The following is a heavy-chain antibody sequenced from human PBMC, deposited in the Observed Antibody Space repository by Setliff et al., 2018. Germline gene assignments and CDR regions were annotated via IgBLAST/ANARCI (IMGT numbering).Heavy chain of an antibody. CDR1: GITFKNAW. CDR3: ATGPRDNRSFLNWLGS. Sequence: NPGGSLRLSCAASGITFKNAWMTWVRQAPGKGLEWVGRIKSTTEDASTDLAAAVKGRFTMSRDDSKNTVYLQMSSLKSEDTAVYYCATGPRDNRSFLNWLGSWGQGTQVTSPQ. CDR2: IKSTTEDAST. D-gene: IGHD3-9*01. J-gene: IGHJ5*01. V-gene: IGHV3-15*01.